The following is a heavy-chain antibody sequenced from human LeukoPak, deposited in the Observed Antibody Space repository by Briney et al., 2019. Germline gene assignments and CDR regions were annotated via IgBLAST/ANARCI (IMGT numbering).Heavy chain of an antibody. V-gene: IGHV3-48*01. CDR2: ISSSSGTI. CDR3: ARVRALDFES. J-gene: IGHJ4*02. CDR1: GFILSSYS. Sequence: PGGSLRLSCEASGFILSSYSMIWVRQAPGKGLEWVSYISSSSGTISDADSVKGRFTISRDNAKNSLFLRMNSLRAEDTAVYYCARVRALDFESWGQGTLVTVSS.